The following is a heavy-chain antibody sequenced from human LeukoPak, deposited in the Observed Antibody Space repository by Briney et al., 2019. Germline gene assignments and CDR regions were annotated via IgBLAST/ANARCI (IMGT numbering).Heavy chain of an antibody. CDR2: IYSSGNT. J-gene: IGHJ4*02. V-gene: IGHV4-4*07. Sequence: SETLSLTCTVSGGSISSYYWTWIRQPAGKGLEWIGRIYSSGNTNHNPSLKSRVSMSVDTPKNQFSLKLSSVTAADTAVYYCTRDMGSYYGHWGQGTLVTVSS. CDR1: GGSISSYY. D-gene: IGHD3-10*01. CDR3: TRDMGSYYGH.